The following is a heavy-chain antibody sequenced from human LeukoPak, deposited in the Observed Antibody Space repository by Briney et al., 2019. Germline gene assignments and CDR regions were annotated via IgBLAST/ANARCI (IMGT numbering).Heavy chain of an antibody. V-gene: IGHV5-51*01. D-gene: IGHD2-2*01. J-gene: IGHJ6*02. Sequence: GESLKISCKGSGYSFTSYWIGWVRQMPGKGLEWMGIIYPGDSDTRYSPSFQGQVTISADKSISTACLQWSSLKASDTAMYYCARRDGYCSSTSCYADYYYGMDVWGQGTTVTVSS. CDR3: ARRDGYCSSTSCYADYYYGMDV. CDR1: GYSFTSYW. CDR2: IYPGDSDT.